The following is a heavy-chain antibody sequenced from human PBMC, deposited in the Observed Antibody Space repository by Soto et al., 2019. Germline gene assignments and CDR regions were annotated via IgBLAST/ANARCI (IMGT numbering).Heavy chain of an antibody. V-gene: IGHV5-51*01. Sequence: GESLKISCKGSGYSFTSYWIGWVRQMPGKGLEWMGIIYPGDSDTRYSPSFQGQVTISADKSISTAYLQWSSLKASDTAMYYCARLSGGVATTPNWFDPWGQGTLVTVSS. J-gene: IGHJ5*02. CDR3: ARLSGGVATTPNWFDP. CDR1: GYSFTSYW. D-gene: IGHD5-12*01. CDR2: IYPGDSDT.